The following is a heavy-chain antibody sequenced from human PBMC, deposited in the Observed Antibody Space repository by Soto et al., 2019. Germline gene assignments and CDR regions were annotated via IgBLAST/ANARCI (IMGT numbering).Heavy chain of an antibody. CDR3: AGFGLGGGFDY. D-gene: IGHD3-10*01. V-gene: IGHV1-46*01. CDR2: INPSGGST. Sequence: GSVKVSCKASGYTFTSYYMHWVRQAPGQGLEWMGIINPSGGSTSYAQKFQGRVTMTRDTSTSTVYMELSSLRSEDTAVYYCAGFGLGGGFDYWGQGTLVTVSS. J-gene: IGHJ4*02. CDR1: GYTFTSYY.